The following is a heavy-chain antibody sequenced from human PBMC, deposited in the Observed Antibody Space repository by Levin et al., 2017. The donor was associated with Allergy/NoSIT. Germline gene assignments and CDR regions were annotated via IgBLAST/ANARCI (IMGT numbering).Heavy chain of an antibody. CDR3: ARTNSGYGYTWFDS. CDR1: GDSISSGHYY. V-gene: IGHV4-30-4*01. D-gene: IGHD5-12*01. CDR2: IYHSGST. Sequence: SQTLSLTCTVSGDSISSGHYYWSWIRLPPGKGLEWIGYIYHSGSTYYKPSLKRRISLSLNKSNNHFSLRLTSVTAADTGLYYCARTNSGYGYTWFDSWGQGILVTVSS. J-gene: IGHJ5*01.